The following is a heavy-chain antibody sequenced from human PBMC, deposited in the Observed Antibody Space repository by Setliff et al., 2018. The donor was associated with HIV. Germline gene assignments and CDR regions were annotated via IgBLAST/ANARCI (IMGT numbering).Heavy chain of an antibody. CDR1: GGSISSGGYY. V-gene: IGHV4-39*01. Sequence: PSETLSLTCTVSGGSISSGGYYWSWIRQHPGKALEWLGIVYYTGSTNYNPSLKSRVAMSVDTSRNQFSLKLTSVTAADTAVYYCARRPIKGYGPFDSWGPGTLVTVSS. CDR3: ARRPIKGYGPFDS. J-gene: IGHJ4*02. D-gene: IGHD2-15*01. CDR2: VYYTGST.